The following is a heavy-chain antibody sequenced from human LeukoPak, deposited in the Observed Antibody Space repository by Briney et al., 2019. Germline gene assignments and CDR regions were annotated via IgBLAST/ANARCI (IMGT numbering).Heavy chain of an antibody. Sequence: GGSLRLSCVASGVIFNHYTMHWVRQAPGKGLEWVGLILYDGSSKYYGDSVRGRFTISRDDSKNTLFLQMNSLRDEDTAMYYCATDGLTGRTDGTLESWGQGTLVTVSS. CDR2: ILYDGSSK. CDR1: GVIFNHYT. CDR3: ATDGLTGRTDGTLES. J-gene: IGHJ4*02. V-gene: IGHV3-30*01. D-gene: IGHD1-20*01.